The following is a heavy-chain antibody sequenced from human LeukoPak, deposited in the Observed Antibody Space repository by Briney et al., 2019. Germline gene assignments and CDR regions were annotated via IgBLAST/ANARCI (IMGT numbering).Heavy chain of an antibody. CDR1: GGSISSSTYY. CDR2: IYDSGST. CDR3: ARTYGSGSYLVGYMDV. D-gene: IGHD3-10*01. V-gene: IGHV4-39*07. Sequence: SETLSLTCSVSGGSISSSTYYWGWIRQPPGKGLEWIGSIYDSGSTYYNPSLKSRVTISVDTSKNQFSLKLSSVTAADTAVYYCARTYGSGSYLVGYMDVWGKGTTVTVSS. J-gene: IGHJ6*03.